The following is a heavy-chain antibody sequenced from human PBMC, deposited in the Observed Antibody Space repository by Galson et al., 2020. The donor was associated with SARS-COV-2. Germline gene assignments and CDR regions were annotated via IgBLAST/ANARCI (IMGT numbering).Heavy chain of an antibody. V-gene: IGHV4-34*01. CDR3: ARFPYGGNSGSGFDY. J-gene: IGHJ4*02. D-gene: IGHD4-17*01. CDR1: GGSFSGYY. Sequence: SETLSLTCAVYGGSFSGYYWSWIRQPPGKGLEWIGEINHSGSTNYNPSLKSRVTISVDTSKNQFSLKLSSVTAADTAVYYCARFPYGGNSGSGFDYWGQGTLVTVSS. CDR2: INHSGST.